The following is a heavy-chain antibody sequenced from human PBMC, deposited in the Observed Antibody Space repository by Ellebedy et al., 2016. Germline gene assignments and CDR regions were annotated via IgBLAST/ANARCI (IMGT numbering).Heavy chain of an antibody. D-gene: IGHD3-10*01. CDR1: GGSISSFY. CDR3: ARDRSGSSSFDP. CDR2: IYVSGST. Sequence: SETLSLTXTVSGGSISSFYWAWIRQPAGKGLEWIGRIYVSGSTDYNPSLKSRLTMSVDTSKNQFSLRLSSVTAADTAIYYCARDRSGSSSFDPWGQGTLVTVSS. J-gene: IGHJ5*02. V-gene: IGHV4-4*07.